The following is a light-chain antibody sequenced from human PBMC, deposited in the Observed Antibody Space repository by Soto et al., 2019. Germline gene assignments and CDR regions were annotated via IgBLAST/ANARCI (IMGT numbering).Light chain of an antibody. CDR2: GAS. Sequence: DIVMTQSPATLSVSPGERATLSCMASQSVASNLAWYQKRPGQAPRLLIYGASTRDTGVPVRFSGSGSGTEVNITISSLQTEDFAVYDCHHSNNCPHTFVVGTKVEI. V-gene: IGKV3-15*01. CDR1: QSVASN. CDR3: HHSNNCPHT. J-gene: IGKJ4*01.